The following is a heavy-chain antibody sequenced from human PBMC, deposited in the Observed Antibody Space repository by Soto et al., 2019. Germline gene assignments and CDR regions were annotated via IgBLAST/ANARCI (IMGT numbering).Heavy chain of an antibody. D-gene: IGHD6-19*01. CDR2: VSHDGRNK. V-gene: IGHV3-30*18. CDR3: AKGGRQWLVTSDFNY. Sequence: PGGSLRLSCAASGFTFSDYAMHWVRQAPGKGLEWVAVVSHDGRNKQYAESVKGRFTISRESSKKTVSLEMNSLRAEDTAVYYCAKGGRQWLVTSDFNYWGQGA. CDR1: GFTFSDYA. J-gene: IGHJ4*02.